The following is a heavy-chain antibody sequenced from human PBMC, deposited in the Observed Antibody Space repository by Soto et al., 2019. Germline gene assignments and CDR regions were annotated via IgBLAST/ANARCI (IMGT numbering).Heavy chain of an antibody. CDR1: GGSITGYY. V-gene: IGHV4-59*12. J-gene: IGHJ4*02. Sequence: PSETLSLTCSVSGGSITGYYWNCIRQPPGKGLEGVGHIYGSGSTNYNPSLLSRVTISVDTSKTQFSLNLTSVTAADTAVYYCARASLAEGPEAYWGQGIMVTVSS. CDR3: ARASLAEGPEAY. D-gene: IGHD6-19*01. CDR2: IYGSGST.